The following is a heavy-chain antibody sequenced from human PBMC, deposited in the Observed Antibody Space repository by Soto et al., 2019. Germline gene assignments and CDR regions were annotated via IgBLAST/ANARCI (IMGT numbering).Heavy chain of an antibody. Sequence: PGGSLRLSCAASGFTFSTYSMNWVRQAPGKGLEWVSYISSSSSTIFYTDSVKGRFTISRDNAKKTLYLQMNSLRAEDTAVYYCARDPSSWLDYWGQGTLVTVSS. D-gene: IGHD6-13*01. J-gene: IGHJ4*02. CDR3: ARDPSSWLDY. CDR2: ISSSSSTI. CDR1: GFTFSTYS. V-gene: IGHV3-48*04.